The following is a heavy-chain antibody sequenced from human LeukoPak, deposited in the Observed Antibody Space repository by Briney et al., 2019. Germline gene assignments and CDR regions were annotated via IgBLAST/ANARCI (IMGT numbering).Heavy chain of an antibody. J-gene: IGHJ6*02. V-gene: IGHV1-18*01. CDR1: GYTFTSYG. CDR3: AREQMVRGVIHGMDV. Sequence: GASVKVSCKASGYTFTSYGISWVRQAPGQGLEWMGWISAYNGNTNYAQKLQGRVIMTTDTSTSTAYMELRSLRSDDTAVYYCAREQMVRGVIHGMDVWGQGTTVTVSS. CDR2: ISAYNGNT. D-gene: IGHD3-10*01.